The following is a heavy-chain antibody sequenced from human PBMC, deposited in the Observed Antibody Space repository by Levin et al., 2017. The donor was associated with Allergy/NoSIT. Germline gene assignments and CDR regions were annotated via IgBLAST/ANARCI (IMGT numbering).Heavy chain of an antibody. CDR3: AVPGHRDLYAMDV. Sequence: SQTLSLTCIVSGGSTTSSIYYWAWIRQAPGKGLEWIGSLYESGSTYYNPSLKSRVTISLDISKNQVSLNLTSVTAADTAAYYCAVPGHRDLYAMDVWGQGTTVTVSS. V-gene: IGHV4-39*07. D-gene: IGHD3-10*01. CDR2: LYESGST. J-gene: IGHJ6*02. CDR1: GGSTTSSIYY.